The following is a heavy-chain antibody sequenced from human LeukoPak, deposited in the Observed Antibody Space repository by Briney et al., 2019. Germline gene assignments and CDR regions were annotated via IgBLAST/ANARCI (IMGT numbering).Heavy chain of an antibody. CDR3: AKEYSGSRDYFYGMDV. CDR2: VTGSGGNT. CDR1: GFTFSSYA. D-gene: IGHD6-6*01. Sequence: TGGSLRLSCAASGFTFSSYAMSWVRQAPGKGLEWVSVVTGSGGNTYYADSVKGRFTISRDNSESTLSLQMNSLRAEDTAVYYCAKEYSGSRDYFYGMDVWGQGTTVTVSS. V-gene: IGHV3-23*01. J-gene: IGHJ6*02.